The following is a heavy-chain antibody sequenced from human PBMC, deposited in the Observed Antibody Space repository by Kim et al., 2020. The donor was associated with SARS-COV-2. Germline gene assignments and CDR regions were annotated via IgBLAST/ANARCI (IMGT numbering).Heavy chain of an antibody. CDR1: GFTFSTYA. V-gene: IGHV3-30-3*01. J-gene: IGHJ6*02. Sequence: GGSLRLSCAASGFTFSTYAMHWARQAPGKVLEWVAVISYDGSNKYYADSVKGRFTISRDNSKNMLYLQLNSLRAEDTALYYCATGLSIFGVVAHYTGLDVWGQEITVTVSS. D-gene: IGHD3-3*01. CDR3: ATGLSIFGVVAHYTGLDV. CDR2: ISYDGSNK.